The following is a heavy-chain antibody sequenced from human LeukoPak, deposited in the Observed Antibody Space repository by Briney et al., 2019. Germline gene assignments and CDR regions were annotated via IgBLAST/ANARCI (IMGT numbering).Heavy chain of an antibody. CDR3: ARGEFGELKY. Sequence: GGSLRLSCAASGFTFSSYSMNWVRQAPGKGLEWVSVIYSGGRTYYADSVKGRSTISRDNSKNTLFLQMNSLRAEDTALYYCARGEFGELKYWGQGTLVTVSS. CDR1: GFTFSSYS. V-gene: IGHV3-53*01. J-gene: IGHJ4*02. D-gene: IGHD3-10*01. CDR2: IYSGGRT.